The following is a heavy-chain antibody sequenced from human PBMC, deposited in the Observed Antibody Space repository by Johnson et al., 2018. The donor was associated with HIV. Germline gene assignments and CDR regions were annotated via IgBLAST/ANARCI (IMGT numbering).Heavy chain of an antibody. V-gene: IGHV3-30*02. CDR2: IRYDGSNK. CDR1: GLTFSNYG. J-gene: IGHJ3*02. CDR3: ARVPNDAFDI. Sequence: QVQLVESGGGVVQPGGSLRLSCAASGLTFSNYGSHWVRQAPGKGLEWVAFIRYDGSNKYYADSVKGRLTISRDNAKNSLYLQMNSLRAEDTAVYYCARVPNDAFDIWGQGTMVTVSS.